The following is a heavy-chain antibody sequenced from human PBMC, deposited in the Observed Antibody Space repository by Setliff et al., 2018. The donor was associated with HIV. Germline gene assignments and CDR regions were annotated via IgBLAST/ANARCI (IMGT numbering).Heavy chain of an antibody. CDR2: IFYTGFT. D-gene: IGHD4-17*01. CDR3: AREIYGGNSRPFDY. CDR1: GDSISSSTYY. V-gene: IGHV4-39*07. Sequence: SETLSLTCTVSGDSISSSTYYWGWIRQPPGRGLEWIGSIFYTGFTYYSPSLKSRVSISVDTSKNQFSLKLTSVTAADTAVYYCAREIYGGNSRPFDYWGQGTLVTVSS. J-gene: IGHJ4*02.